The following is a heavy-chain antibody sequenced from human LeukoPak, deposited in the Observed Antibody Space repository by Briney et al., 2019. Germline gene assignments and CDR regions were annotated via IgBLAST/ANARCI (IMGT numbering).Heavy chain of an antibody. CDR3: AKDPFGSFDI. V-gene: IGHV3-30*02. CDR2: IRYDGSNK. Sequence: PGGSLRLSCAASGFNFNVAWMTWVRQAPGKGLEWVAFIRYDGSNKYYADSVKGRFTISRDNSKNTLYLQMNSLRAEDTAVYYCAKDPFGSFDIWGQGTMVTVSS. D-gene: IGHD3-10*01. CDR1: GFNFNVAW. J-gene: IGHJ3*02.